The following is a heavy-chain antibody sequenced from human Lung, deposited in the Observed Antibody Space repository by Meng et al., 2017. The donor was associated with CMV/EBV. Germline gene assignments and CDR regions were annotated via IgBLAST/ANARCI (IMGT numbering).Heavy chain of an antibody. J-gene: IGHJ6*02. CDR3: AREENKRGAEYSSSRRGNYGMDV. CDR1: GDSVSSNSAA. Sequence: SETLSLTCAISGDSVSSNSAAWNWIRQSTSRGLEWLGRTYYRSTWYNDHALSVKSRLIINADTSKNQFSLQLNSVTPEDTAVYYCAREENKRGAEYSSSRRGNYGMDVWGQGTTVTVSS. CDR2: TYYRSTWYN. V-gene: IGHV6-1*01. D-gene: IGHD6-6*01.